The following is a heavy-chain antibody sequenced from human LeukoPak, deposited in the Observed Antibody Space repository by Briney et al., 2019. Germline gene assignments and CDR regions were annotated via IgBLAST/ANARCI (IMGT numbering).Heavy chain of an antibody. V-gene: IGHV3-21*01. D-gene: IGHD6-13*01. CDR3: ARVVGSWPPYYFDY. J-gene: IGHJ4*02. CDR1: EFTSSSYT. CDR2: TSSSSSYI. Sequence: PGGSLRLSCAASEFTSSSYTMNWVRPAPGKGLEWVSSTSSSSSYIYNTDSAKGRFTISRANAKNSLYLHMNSLRAEDTAVYYCARVVGSWPPYYFDYWGQGTLVTVSS.